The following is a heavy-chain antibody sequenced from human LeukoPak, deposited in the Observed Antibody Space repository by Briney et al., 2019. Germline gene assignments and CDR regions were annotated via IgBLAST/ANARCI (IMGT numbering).Heavy chain of an antibody. CDR1: GFTFSSYS. Sequence: GGSLRLSCAASGFTFSSYSMNWVRQAPGKGLEWVSSISSSSSYIYYADSVKGRFTISRDNAKNSLYLQMNSLRAEDTAVYYCARARDYYGSGSRYYFDYWGQGTLVTVSS. V-gene: IGHV3-21*01. D-gene: IGHD3-10*01. CDR2: ISSSSSYI. J-gene: IGHJ4*02. CDR3: ARARDYYGSGSRYYFDY.